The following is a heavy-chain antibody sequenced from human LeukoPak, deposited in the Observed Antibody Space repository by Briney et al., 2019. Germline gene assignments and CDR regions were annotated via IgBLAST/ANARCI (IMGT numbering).Heavy chain of an antibody. Sequence: SETLSLTCTFSGGSISSYYWNWVRQPPGEGLEWIGNIYSSGSTDYNPSLKSRVTISLDTSKFQFSLKLNSVTAADTDVYYCARADPNASGYFYRFNWFDPWGQGTLVTVSS. CDR2: IYSSGST. J-gene: IGHJ5*02. V-gene: IGHV4-59*01. D-gene: IGHD3-10*01. CDR1: GGSISSYY. CDR3: ARADPNASGYFYRFNWFDP.